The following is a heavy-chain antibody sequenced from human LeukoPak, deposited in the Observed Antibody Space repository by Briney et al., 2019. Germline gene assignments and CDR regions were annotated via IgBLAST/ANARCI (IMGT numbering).Heavy chain of an antibody. CDR1: GGSISSGGYS. CDR2: IYHSGST. V-gene: IGHV4-30-2*01. Sequence: PSQTLSLTCAVSGGSISSGGYSWSWIRQPPGKGLEWIGYIYHSGSTYYNPSLKSRVTMSVDTSKNQFSLKLSSVTAVDTAVYYCARKATTGPTKAAFDIWGQGTMVTVSS. J-gene: IGHJ3*02. D-gene: IGHD4-17*01. CDR3: ARKATTGPTKAAFDI.